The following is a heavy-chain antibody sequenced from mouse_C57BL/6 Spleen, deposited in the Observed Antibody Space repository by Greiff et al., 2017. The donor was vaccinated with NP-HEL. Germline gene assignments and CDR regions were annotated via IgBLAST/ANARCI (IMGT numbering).Heavy chain of an antibody. D-gene: IGHD1-1*01. J-gene: IGHJ1*03. V-gene: IGHV1-52*01. Sequence: QVQLQQSGAELVRPGSSVKLSCKASGYTFTSYWMHWVKQRPIQGLEWIGNIDPSDSETHYNQKFKDKATLTVDKSSSTAYMQLSSLTSEDSAVYYCARLAITTVVAPYWYFDVWGTGTTVTVSS. CDR2: IDPSDSET. CDR1: GYTFTSYW. CDR3: ARLAITTVVAPYWYFDV.